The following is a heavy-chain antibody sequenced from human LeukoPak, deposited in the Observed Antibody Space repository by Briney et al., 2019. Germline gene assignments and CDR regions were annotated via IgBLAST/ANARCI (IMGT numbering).Heavy chain of an antibody. Sequence: GGSLRLSCAASGFTLSSYSMNWVRQAPGKGLEWVSYISSSSSTIYYADSVKGRFTISRDNSKNTLYLQMNSLRAEDTAVYYCAKFRPGWGAFDIWGQGTMVTVSS. CDR1: GFTLSSYS. CDR2: ISSSSSTI. D-gene: IGHD3-10*01. CDR3: AKFRPGWGAFDI. V-gene: IGHV3-48*01. J-gene: IGHJ3*02.